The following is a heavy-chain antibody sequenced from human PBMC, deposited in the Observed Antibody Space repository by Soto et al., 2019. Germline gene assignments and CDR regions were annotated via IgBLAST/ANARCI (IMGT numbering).Heavy chain of an antibody. CDR2: IVVGSGNT. Sequence: SVKVSCKASGFTFTSSAVQWVRQARGQRFEWIGWIVVGSGNTNYAQKFQERVTITRDMSTSTAYMELSSLRSEDTAVYYCAADRPLSSGYGYWGQGTLVTVSS. CDR3: AADRPLSSGYGY. V-gene: IGHV1-58*01. CDR1: GFTFTSSA. D-gene: IGHD3-22*01. J-gene: IGHJ4*02.